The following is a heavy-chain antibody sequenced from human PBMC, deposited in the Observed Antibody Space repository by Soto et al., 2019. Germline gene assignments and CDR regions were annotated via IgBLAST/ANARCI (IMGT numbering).Heavy chain of an antibody. CDR3: TRGEAASGTSPIYFDY. Sequence: GGSLRLSCAASGFTFSNYAMHWVRQAPGKGLEWVAVLSYDGSSKYYADSVKGRITLSRDNSKNTLFLQMNSLRPEDTALYYWTRGEAASGTSPIYFDYWGQGALVTVSS. V-gene: IGHV3-30-3*01. D-gene: IGHD6-13*01. J-gene: IGHJ4*02. CDR2: LSYDGSSK. CDR1: GFTFSNYA.